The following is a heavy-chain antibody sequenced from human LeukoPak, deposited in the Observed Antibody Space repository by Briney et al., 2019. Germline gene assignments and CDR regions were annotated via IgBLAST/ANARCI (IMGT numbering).Heavy chain of an antibody. Sequence: SETLSLTCAVYGGSFSGYYWSWIRQPPGKGLEWIGEINHSGNTKYNPSLKSRVTISVDTSKNQFSLKLSSVTAADTAVYYCARRCSSTSCYNYWGQGTLVTVSS. CDR2: INHSGNT. D-gene: IGHD2-2*02. CDR3: ARRCSSTSCYNY. J-gene: IGHJ4*02. V-gene: IGHV4-34*01. CDR1: GGSFSGYY.